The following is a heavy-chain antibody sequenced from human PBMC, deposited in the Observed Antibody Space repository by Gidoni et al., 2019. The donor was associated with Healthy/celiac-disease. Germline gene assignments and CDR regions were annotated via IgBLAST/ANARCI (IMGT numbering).Heavy chain of an antibody. CDR2: INHSGST. D-gene: IGHD6-19*01. V-gene: IGHV4-34*01. J-gene: IGHJ4*02. Sequence: QVQLQQWVAGLLKPSETLSLTCAVYGASFSGYYWSWFRQPPGKGLEWIGEINHSGSTNYNPSLKSRVTISVDTSKNQFSLKLSSVTAADTAVYYCARGYSSGWLPFNYWGQGTLVTVSS. CDR1: GASFSGYY. CDR3: ARGYSSGWLPFNY.